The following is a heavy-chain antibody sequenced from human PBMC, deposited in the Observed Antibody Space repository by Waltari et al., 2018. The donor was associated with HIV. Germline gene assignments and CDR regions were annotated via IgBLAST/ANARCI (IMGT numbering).Heavy chain of an antibody. V-gene: IGHV1-2*06. CDR1: GYTFTGYY. D-gene: IGHD5-18*01. Sequence: QVQLVQSGAEVKKPGASVKVSCTASGYTFTGYYIHWVRQAPGQGLEWMGRINPNSSGTNYAQKFQDRVTMTRDTSISTAYMELSRLRSDDTAVYYCARDHLGYAYWGQGTLVTVSS. CDR3: ARDHLGYAY. CDR2: INPNSSGT. J-gene: IGHJ4*02.